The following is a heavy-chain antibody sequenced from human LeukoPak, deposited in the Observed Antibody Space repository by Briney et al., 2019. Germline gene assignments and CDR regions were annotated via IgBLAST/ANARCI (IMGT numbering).Heavy chain of an antibody. V-gene: IGHV3-23*01. CDR3: ARASMVNWYFDF. J-gene: IGHJ2*01. CDR1: GFTFSNYG. CDR2: ISGSGSST. Sequence: GGSLRLSCTTSGFTFSNYGMSWVRQAPGKGLEWVSLISGSGSSTYYADSVKGRFTISRDNSKNTLYLQMSSLRAEDTAVYFCARASMVNWYFDFWGRGTLVTVSS. D-gene: IGHD2/OR15-2a*01.